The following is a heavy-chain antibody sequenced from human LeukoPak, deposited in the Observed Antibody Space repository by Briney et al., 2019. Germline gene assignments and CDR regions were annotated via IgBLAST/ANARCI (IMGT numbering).Heavy chain of an antibody. V-gene: IGHV1-24*01. Sequence: ASVKVSCTVSGHTLSDLSIHWVRQSPGNGLKWMGGFDVEDGETIYAQEFEGRVIMTEDTATETAYMELRSLRSEDTAVYYCVAEVIEVTMGDYWGQGTLVTVSS. J-gene: IGHJ4*02. D-gene: IGHD4-11*01. CDR3: VAEVIEVTMGDY. CDR1: GHTLSDLS. CDR2: FDVEDGET.